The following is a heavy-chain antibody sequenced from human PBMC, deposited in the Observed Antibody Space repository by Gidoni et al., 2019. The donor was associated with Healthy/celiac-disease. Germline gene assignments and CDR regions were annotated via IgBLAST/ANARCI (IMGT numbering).Heavy chain of an antibody. V-gene: IGHV3-64D*06. CDR3: VKGDYCSSTSCYDYYYYGMDV. Sequence: EVQLVASGGGLVQPGGSLRLSCSASGFTFSSYAMQWVRQAPGKGLEYVSAISSNGCSTYYSDAVKGRFTISRDNSKNTLYLQMSSLRAEDTAVYYCVKGDYCSSTSCYDYYYYGMDVWGQGTTVTVSS. CDR1: GFTFSSYA. CDR2: ISSNGCST. D-gene: IGHD2-2*01. J-gene: IGHJ6*02.